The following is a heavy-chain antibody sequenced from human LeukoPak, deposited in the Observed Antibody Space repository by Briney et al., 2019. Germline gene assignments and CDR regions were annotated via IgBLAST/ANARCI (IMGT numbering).Heavy chain of an antibody. CDR2: IRYDGSNK. CDR1: GFTFSSYG. Sequence: GGSLRLSCAASGFTFSSYGMHWVRQAPGKGLEWVAFIRYDGSNKYYADSVKGRFTISRDNSKNTLYLQMNSLRAEDTAVYYCASLIFGVVTLDYWGQGTLVTVSS. D-gene: IGHD3-3*01. CDR3: ASLIFGVVTLDY. J-gene: IGHJ4*02. V-gene: IGHV3-30*02.